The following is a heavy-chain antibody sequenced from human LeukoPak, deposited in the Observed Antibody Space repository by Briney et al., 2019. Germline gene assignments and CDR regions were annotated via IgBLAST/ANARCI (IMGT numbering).Heavy chain of an antibody. CDR3: AKKRDAFDI. V-gene: IGHV3-23*01. D-gene: IGHD5-24*01. J-gene: IGHJ3*02. Sequence: SGGSLRLSCVASGFTFSNYAMGWVRQAPGKRPEWVSSLTDSGGTTYYVDSVKGRFAISRDNSKNTLYLHMNSLRAEDTAVYYCAKKRDAFDIWGQGTVVTVSS. CDR1: GFTFSNYA. CDR2: LTDSGGTT.